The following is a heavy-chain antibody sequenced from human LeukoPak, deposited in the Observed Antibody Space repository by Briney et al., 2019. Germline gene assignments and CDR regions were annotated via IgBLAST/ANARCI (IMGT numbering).Heavy chain of an antibody. CDR3: ARGGHGDYGVGFWVDY. V-gene: IGHV4-61*01. D-gene: IGHD4-17*01. Sequence: PSETLSLTCTVSGGSISSSSYYWSWIRQPPGKGLEWIGYIYYSGSTNYNPSLKSRVTISVDTSKNQLSLKLSSVTAADTAVYYCARGGHGDYGVGFWVDYWGQGALVTVSS. J-gene: IGHJ4*02. CDR1: GGSISSSSYY. CDR2: IYYSGST.